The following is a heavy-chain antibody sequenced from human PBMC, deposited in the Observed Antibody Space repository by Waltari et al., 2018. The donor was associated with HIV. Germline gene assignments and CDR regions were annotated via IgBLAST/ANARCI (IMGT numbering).Heavy chain of an antibody. Sequence: EVQLVESGGGLVKPGGSLRLSCAASGFTFSSYSLHWVRQAPGKGLEWVSSISSRSSYIYYADSVKGRFTISRDNAKNSLYLQMNSLRAEDTAVYYCARDGGITMVRGGGDYWGQGTLVTVSS. V-gene: IGHV3-21*01. CDR3: ARDGGITMVRGGGDY. CDR1: GFTFSSYS. CDR2: ISSRSSYI. D-gene: IGHD3-10*01. J-gene: IGHJ4*02.